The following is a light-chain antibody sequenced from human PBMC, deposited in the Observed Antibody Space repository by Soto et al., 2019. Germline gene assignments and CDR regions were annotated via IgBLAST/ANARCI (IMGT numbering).Light chain of an antibody. J-gene: IGLJ2*01. CDR1: TSDVGGYHY. CDR2: DVS. Sequence: QSVLTQPRSVSGSPGQSVTISCTGTTSDVGGYHYVSWYQQHPGKDPKLMIYDVSKRPSGVPDRLSGSKSGNTASLTISGIQAEDEADYSFFSYSGIYTGVFGGGPKLTVL. V-gene: IGLV2-11*01. CDR3: FSYSGIYTGV.